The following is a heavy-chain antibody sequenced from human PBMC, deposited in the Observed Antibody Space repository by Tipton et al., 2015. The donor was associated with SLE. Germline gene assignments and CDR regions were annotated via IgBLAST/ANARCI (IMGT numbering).Heavy chain of an antibody. D-gene: IGHD3-16*01. CDR2: VTNSGGTT. Sequence: GSLRLSCTASGFAFSFHTMTWVRQAPGKGLEWVSGVTNSGGTTWYADSVKGRFTISRDNAKNSQYLQMNSLRVEDTAVYYCARVSGLGNYAHADSWGQGTLITVSS. J-gene: IGHJ4*02. CDR3: ARVSGLGNYAHADS. CDR1: GFAFSFHT. V-gene: IGHV3-11*01.